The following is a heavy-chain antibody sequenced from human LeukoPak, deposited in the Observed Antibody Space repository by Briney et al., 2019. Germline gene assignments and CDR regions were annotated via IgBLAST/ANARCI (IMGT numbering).Heavy chain of an antibody. V-gene: IGHV3-30*04. D-gene: IGHD3-3*01. CDR3: ARDGTIFGVFTNFDY. CDR2: ISYDGSKT. CDR1: GFTFSSYS. Sequence: GGSLRLSCAASGFTFSSYSIHWVRQAPGKGLEWVAVISYDGSKTYYADSVKGRFTISRDNSKNTLYLQMNSLRAEDTAVYYCARDGTIFGVFTNFDYWGQGTLVTVSS. J-gene: IGHJ4*02.